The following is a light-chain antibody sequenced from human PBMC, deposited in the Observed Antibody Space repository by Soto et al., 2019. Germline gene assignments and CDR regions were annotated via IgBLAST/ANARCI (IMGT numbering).Light chain of an antibody. J-gene: IGKJ2*01. CDR3: QQSYNSPYT. CDR2: DAS. V-gene: IGKV1-39*01. Sequence: DIQMTQSPTSLSASVGDRVIITCRASQTINKNLNWYRHKLGKAPELLIYDASDSQAGVPSRFSGSGSGTDFTLIISGLQPEDFATYYCQQSYNSPYTFGQGTKLEIK. CDR1: QTINKN.